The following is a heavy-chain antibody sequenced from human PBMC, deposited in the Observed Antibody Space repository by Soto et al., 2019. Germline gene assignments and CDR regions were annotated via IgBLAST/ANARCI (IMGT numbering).Heavy chain of an antibody. CDR3: AKIGARAADPV. CDR1: GFTFDDYA. D-gene: IGHD1-26*01. CDR2: ISWNSGSI. V-gene: IGHV3-9*01. J-gene: IGHJ4*02. Sequence: GGSLRLSCAASGFTFDDYAMHWVRQAPGKGLEWVSGISWNSGSIGYADSVKGRFTISRDNAKNSLYLQMNSLRAEDTALYYCAKIGARAADPVWGQGTLVTVSS.